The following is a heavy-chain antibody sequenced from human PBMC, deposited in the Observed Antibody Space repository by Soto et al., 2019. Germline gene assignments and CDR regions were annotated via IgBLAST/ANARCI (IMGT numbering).Heavy chain of an antibody. V-gene: IGHV4-30-4*01. D-gene: IGHD3-10*01. Sequence: SETLSLTCTVSGGSISSGDYYWSWIRQPPGKGLEWIGYIYYSGSTYYNPSLKSRVTISVDTSKNQFSLKLSSVTAADTAVYYCAVGGWGGAFDIWGQGTMVTVSS. J-gene: IGHJ3*02. CDR3: AVGGWGGAFDI. CDR2: IYYSGST. CDR1: GGSISSGDYY.